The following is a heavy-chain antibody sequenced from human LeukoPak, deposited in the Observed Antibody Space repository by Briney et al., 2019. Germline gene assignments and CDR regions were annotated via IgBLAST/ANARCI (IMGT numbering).Heavy chain of an antibody. D-gene: IGHD1-1*01. CDR3: ARSTAGLDY. CDR1: GFTFSNHW. Sequence: GGSLRLPCAASGFTFSNHWMSWVRQAPGKGLEWVANIRQDGSEKYYVDSMRGRFTISRDNAKNSLYLQMSSLRAEDTAVYYCARSTAGLDYWGQGTLVTVSS. V-gene: IGHV3-7*01. CDR2: IRQDGSEK. J-gene: IGHJ4*02.